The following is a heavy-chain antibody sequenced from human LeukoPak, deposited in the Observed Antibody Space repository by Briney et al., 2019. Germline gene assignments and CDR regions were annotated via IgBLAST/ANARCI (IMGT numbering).Heavy chain of an antibody. J-gene: IGHJ3*02. V-gene: IGHV4-39*07. CDR2: IFYSGST. CDR1: GGSISTTTYY. D-gene: IGHD3-10*01. Sequence: PSETLSLTCTVSGGSISTTTYYRGWIRQPPGKGLEWIGSIFYSGSTYYNPSLKSRVTISLDMSKNQFSLKLSSVTAADTAVYYCTFNLGSGSYGFDMWGQGTMVTVSS. CDR3: TFNLGSGSYGFDM.